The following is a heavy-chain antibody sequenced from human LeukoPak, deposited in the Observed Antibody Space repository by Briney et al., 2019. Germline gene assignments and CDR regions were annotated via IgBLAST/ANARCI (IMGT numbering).Heavy chain of an antibody. V-gene: IGHV3-21*01. CDR3: ARDMGYDSSGHPN. Sequence: PGGSLRLSCAASGFTFSSYSMNWVRQAPGKGLEWVSSISSSSSYIYYADSVKGRFTTSRDNAKNSLYLQMNSLRAEDTAVYYCARDMGYDSSGHPNWGQGTLVTVSS. CDR2: ISSSSSYI. D-gene: IGHD3-22*01. J-gene: IGHJ4*02. CDR1: GFTFSSYS.